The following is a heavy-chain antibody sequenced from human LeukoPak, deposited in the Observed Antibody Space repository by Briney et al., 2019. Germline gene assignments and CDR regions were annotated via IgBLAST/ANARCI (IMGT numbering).Heavy chain of an antibody. CDR2: ITYSGST. CDR1: GGSITSNSYY. D-gene: IGHD2-2*01. J-gene: IGHJ4*02. Sequence: SSETLSLTCTVSGGSITSNSYYWGWIRQPPGKGLEWIGSITYSGSTYYNPSLKRRVTISIDTSKNQFSLKLSSVTAADTAVYYCARERREQLLPPYTRSVTYFDYWGQGTLVTVSS. CDR3: ARERREQLLPPYTRSVTYFDY. V-gene: IGHV4-39*07.